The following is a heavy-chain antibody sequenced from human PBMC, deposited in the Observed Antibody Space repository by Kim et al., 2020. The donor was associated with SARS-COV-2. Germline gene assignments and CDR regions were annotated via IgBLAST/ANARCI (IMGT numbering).Heavy chain of an antibody. CDR1: GGSISSYY. V-gene: IGHV4-59*01. D-gene: IGHD5-18*01. CDR3: ARGGQLWPLVGFYY. CDR2: IYYSGST. Sequence: SETLSLTCTVSGGSISSYYWSWIRQPPGKGLEWIGYIYYSGSTNYNPSLKSRVTISVDTSKNQFSLKLSSVTAADTAVYYCARGGQLWPLVGFYYWGQGTLVTVSS. J-gene: IGHJ4*02.